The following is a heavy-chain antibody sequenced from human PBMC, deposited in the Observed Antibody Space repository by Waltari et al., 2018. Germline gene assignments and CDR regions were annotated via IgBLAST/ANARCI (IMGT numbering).Heavy chain of an antibody. J-gene: IGHJ4*02. Sequence: QVQMVQSGAEVKKPGASVKVSCKASGYSFTAYSLHWVRQAPGQGLEWMGRINPNSGAITYAQMFQGRVTMTRDTSISTAYMEVTGLRSDDTAVYYCARVLSTVQLGIFAYWGQGTVVTVSS. CDR1: GYSFTAYS. CDR2: INPNSGAI. CDR3: ARVLSTVQLGIFAY. D-gene: IGHD7-27*01. V-gene: IGHV1-2*06.